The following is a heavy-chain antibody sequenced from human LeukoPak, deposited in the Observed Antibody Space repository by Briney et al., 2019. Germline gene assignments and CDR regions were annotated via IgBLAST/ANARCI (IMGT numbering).Heavy chain of an antibody. CDR2: IYHSGST. V-gene: IGHV4-30-2*01. J-gene: IGHJ4*02. CDR1: GGSISSGGYS. Sequence: PSETLSLTCAVSGGSISSGGYSWSWIRQPPGTGLEWIGYIYHSGSTYYNPSLKSRVTISVDRSKNQFSLKLSSVTAADTAVYYCATTQWGHFDYWGQGTLVTVSS. D-gene: IGHD3-16*01. CDR3: ATTQWGHFDY.